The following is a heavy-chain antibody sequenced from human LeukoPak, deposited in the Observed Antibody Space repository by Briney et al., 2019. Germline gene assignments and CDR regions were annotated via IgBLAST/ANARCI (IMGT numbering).Heavy chain of an antibody. Sequence: PGGSLRLSCAASGFTVSSNYMSWVRQAPGKGLEWVSVIYSGGSTYYADSVKGRFTISRDNSKNTLYLQMNSLRAEDTAAYYCAGHCSGGSCYGGLFDYWGQGTLVTVSS. D-gene: IGHD2-15*01. CDR3: AGHCSGGSCYGGLFDY. CDR2: IYSGGST. J-gene: IGHJ4*02. V-gene: IGHV3-53*01. CDR1: GFTVSSNY.